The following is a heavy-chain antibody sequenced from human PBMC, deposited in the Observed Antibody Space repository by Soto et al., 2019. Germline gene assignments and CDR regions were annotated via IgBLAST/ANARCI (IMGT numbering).Heavy chain of an antibody. CDR1: GFTFDDYA. J-gene: IGHJ4*02. D-gene: IGHD2-8*02. V-gene: IGHV3-9*01. CDR3: ARGMTPPGAPAWYYFDS. Sequence: SLRLSCAASGFTFDDYAMHWVRQAPGKGLEWVSGISWNSGSTIYYADSVKGRFTISRDNAKNSLYLQMNSLRAEDTAVYYCARGMTPPGAPAWYYFDSWGQGTLVTVSS. CDR2: ISWNSGSTI.